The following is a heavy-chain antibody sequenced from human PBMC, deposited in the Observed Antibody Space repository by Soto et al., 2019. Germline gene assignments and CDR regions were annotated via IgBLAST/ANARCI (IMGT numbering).Heavy chain of an antibody. CDR1: GGTFSSYT. Sequence: QVQLVQSGAEVKKPGSSVTVSCKASGGTFSSYTISWVRQSPGQGLEWRGGIIPIFGTANYAQKFQGRVTITADESKSTAYMEFSSLRSEETAVYYCARGKHRWIQLWYFDLWGRGTLVTVSS. CDR2: IIPIFGTA. V-gene: IGHV1-69*12. CDR3: ARGKHRWIQLWYFDL. J-gene: IGHJ2*01. D-gene: IGHD5-18*01.